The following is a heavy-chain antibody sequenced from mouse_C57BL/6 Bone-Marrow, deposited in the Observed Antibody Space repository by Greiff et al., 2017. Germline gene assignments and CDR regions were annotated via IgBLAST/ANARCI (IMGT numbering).Heavy chain of an antibody. J-gene: IGHJ4*01. CDR1: GFTFSDYG. CDR2: ISSGSSTI. D-gene: IGHD1-1*01. Sequence: EVKLVESGGGLVKPGGSLKLSCAASGFTFSDYGMHWVRQAPEKGLEWVAYISSGSSTIYYADTVKGRFTISRDNAKNTLFLQMTRLRSEDTAMYYCARRSHYGSMDYWGQGTSVTVSS. V-gene: IGHV5-17*01. CDR3: ARRSHYGSMDY.